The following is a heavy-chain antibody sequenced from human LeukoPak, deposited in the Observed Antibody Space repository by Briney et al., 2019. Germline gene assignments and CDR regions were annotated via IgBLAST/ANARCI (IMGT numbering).Heavy chain of an antibody. CDR1: GGSISSGSYY. Sequence: RTSETLSLTCTVSGGSISSGSYYWSWIRQPAGKGLEWIGSIYYSGSTYYNPSLKSRVTISVDTSKNQFSLKLSSVTAADTAVYYCARDGQYYYGSGSPFDYWGQGTLVTVSS. CDR2: IYYSGST. J-gene: IGHJ4*02. V-gene: IGHV4-39*07. CDR3: ARDGQYYYGSGSPFDY. D-gene: IGHD3-10*01.